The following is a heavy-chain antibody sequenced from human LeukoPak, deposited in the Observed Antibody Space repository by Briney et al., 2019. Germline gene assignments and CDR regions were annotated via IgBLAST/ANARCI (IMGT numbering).Heavy chain of an antibody. CDR3: AKDAYGDYVGRRMGYWFDP. Sequence: GGSLRLSCAASEFTFSAYAMSWVRQAPGKGLEWVSLISGSVNSTYYADSVKGRFTISRDNSKSTLYLQMNSLRAEDTAVYYCAKDAYGDYVGRRMGYWFDPWGQGTLVTVSS. J-gene: IGHJ5*02. D-gene: IGHD4-17*01. V-gene: IGHV3-23*01. CDR2: ISGSVNST. CDR1: EFTFSAYA.